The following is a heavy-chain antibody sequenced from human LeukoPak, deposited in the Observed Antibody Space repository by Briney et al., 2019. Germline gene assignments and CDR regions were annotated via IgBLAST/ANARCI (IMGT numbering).Heavy chain of an antibody. CDR1: GFTFSSYN. D-gene: IGHD4-23*01. Sequence: GGSLRLSCAASGFTFSSYNMNWVRQAPGKGLEWVSSITSDSRYMYYADSVKGRFTISRDNAKNSLYLQMNSLRAEDTAVYYCAREVDYGGNFDYWGQGTLVTVSS. J-gene: IGHJ4*02. CDR2: ITSDSRYM. V-gene: IGHV3-21*01. CDR3: AREVDYGGNFDY.